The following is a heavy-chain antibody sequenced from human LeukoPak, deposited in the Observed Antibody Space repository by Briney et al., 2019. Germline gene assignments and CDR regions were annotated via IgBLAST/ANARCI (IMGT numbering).Heavy chain of an antibody. V-gene: IGHV3-48*01. CDR2: IGSSGRTT. CDR1: GFPFSDYS. D-gene: IGHD3-22*01. J-gene: IGHJ5*02. CDR3: AATRSGYYFFDI. Sequence: GGCLRLSCAASGFPFSDYSLNWVRQAPGKGLEWVSYIGSSGRTTYYADSVKGRFTISRDNAKNSLYLQMNSLRAEDTAVYYCAATRSGYYFFDIWGQGALVTVSS.